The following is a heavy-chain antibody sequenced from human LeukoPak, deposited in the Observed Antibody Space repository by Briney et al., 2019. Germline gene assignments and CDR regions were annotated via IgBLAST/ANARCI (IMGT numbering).Heavy chain of an antibody. CDR2: ISANNGET. CDR3: ARVPPSAHQLLSSDY. J-gene: IGHJ4*02. V-gene: IGHV1-18*04. Sequence: ASVTVSCKASGYTFTNYGISWVRQAPGQGLGWMAWISANNGETRYAQNLQGRLTMTTDTSTSTAYMELRSLRSDDTAVYYCARVPPSAHQLLSSDYWGQGTQVTVSS. D-gene: IGHD2-2*01. CDR1: GYTFTNYG.